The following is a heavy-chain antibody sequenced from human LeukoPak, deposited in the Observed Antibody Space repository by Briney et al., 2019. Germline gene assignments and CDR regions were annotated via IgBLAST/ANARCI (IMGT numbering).Heavy chain of an antibody. Sequence: GGSLRFSCAASGFTFSSYAMSWVRQAPGKGLEWVSVISGSGGSTYYADSVKGRFTISRDNSKNTLYLQMNSLRAEDTAVYYCAKDYYYDSSGYPGGAFDIWGQGTMVTVSS. CDR1: GFTFSSYA. J-gene: IGHJ3*02. D-gene: IGHD3-22*01. CDR3: AKDYYYDSSGYPGGAFDI. CDR2: ISGSGGST. V-gene: IGHV3-23*01.